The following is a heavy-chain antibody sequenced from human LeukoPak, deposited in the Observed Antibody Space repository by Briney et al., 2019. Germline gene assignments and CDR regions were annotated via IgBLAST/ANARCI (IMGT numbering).Heavy chain of an antibody. J-gene: IGHJ4*02. V-gene: IGHV4-34*01. CDR2: INHGGST. Sequence: SETLSLTCVVYGGSFSGYYWSWIRQPPGKGLEWIGEINHGGSTNYNPSLKSRVTISVDKSKYLFSLKLSSVTAADTAVYYCARDQAYGGSAAGFDYWGQGTLVTVSS. CDR1: GGSFSGYY. CDR3: ARDQAYGGSAAGFDY. D-gene: IGHD4/OR15-4a*01.